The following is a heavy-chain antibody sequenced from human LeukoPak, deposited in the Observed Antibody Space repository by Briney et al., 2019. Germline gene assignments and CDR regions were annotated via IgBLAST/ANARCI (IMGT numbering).Heavy chain of an antibody. Sequence: PSETLSLTCAVYGGSFSGYYWSWIRQPPGKGLEWFGEINHSGSTNYNPSLKSRVTISVDTSKHQFSLKLSSVTAADTAVYYCASRLVRGVIGYWGQGTLVTVSS. V-gene: IGHV4-34*01. D-gene: IGHD3-10*01. CDR1: GGSFSGYY. CDR2: INHSGST. CDR3: ASRLVRGVIGY. J-gene: IGHJ4*02.